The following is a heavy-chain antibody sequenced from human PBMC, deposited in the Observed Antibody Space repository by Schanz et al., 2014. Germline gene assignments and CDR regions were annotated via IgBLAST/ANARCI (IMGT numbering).Heavy chain of an antibody. CDR2: IDGEGGDT. CDR3: VRDERISSGVWFXP. V-gene: IGHV3-74*01. D-gene: IGHD6-19*01. Sequence: LVVESGGGLVQPGGSLRLSRAASGFTFRNNWMHWFRQGPGKGLSWVSRIDGEGGDTRYADSVKGRFTVFRDNXXXMVFLQMNSLRVXXXXXXYCVRDERISSGVWFXPWGQGTLVTVSS. CDR1: GFTFRNNW. J-gene: IGHJ5*02.